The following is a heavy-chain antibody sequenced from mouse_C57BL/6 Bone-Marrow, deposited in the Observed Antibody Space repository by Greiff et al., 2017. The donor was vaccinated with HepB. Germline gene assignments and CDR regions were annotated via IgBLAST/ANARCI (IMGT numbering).Heavy chain of an antibody. CDR3: ASLPFDY. CDR1: GYTFTDYY. V-gene: IGHV1-26*01. Sequence: VQLQQSGPELVKPGASVKISCKASGYTFTDYYMNWVKQSHGKSLEWIGDINPNNGGTSYNQKFKGKATLTVDKSSSTAYMELRSLTSEDSAVYYCASLPFDYWGQGTTLTVSS. J-gene: IGHJ2*01. CDR2: INPNNGGT.